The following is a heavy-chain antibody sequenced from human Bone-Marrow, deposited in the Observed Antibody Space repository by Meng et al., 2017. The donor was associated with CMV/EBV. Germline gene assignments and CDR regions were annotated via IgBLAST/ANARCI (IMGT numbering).Heavy chain of an antibody. CDR2: IYYSGST. CDR1: GFTFSNAW. Sequence: GSLRLSCAASGFTFSNAWMSWIRQPPGKGLEWIGYIYYSGSTNYNPSLKSRVTISVDTSKNQFSLKLSSVTAADTAVYYCARLGDGRAYYYYYYGMDVWGQGTTVTVSS. V-gene: IGHV4-59*12. D-gene: IGHD1-26*01. J-gene: IGHJ6*02. CDR3: ARLGDGRAYYYYYYGMDV.